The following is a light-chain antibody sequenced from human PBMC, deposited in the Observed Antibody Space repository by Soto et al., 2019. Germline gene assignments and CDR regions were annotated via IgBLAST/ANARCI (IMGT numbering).Light chain of an antibody. CDR2: SNN. V-gene: IGLV1-44*01. Sequence: QLVLTQPPSASGTPGQRVTISCSGSSSNIGSNTVNWYQQLPGTAPKLLIYSNNQRPSGVPDRFSGSNSGTSVSLAISGLQSEDEADYYCATWDDSLNGWVFGGGTKLTVL. CDR3: ATWDDSLNGWV. CDR1: SSNIGSNT. J-gene: IGLJ3*02.